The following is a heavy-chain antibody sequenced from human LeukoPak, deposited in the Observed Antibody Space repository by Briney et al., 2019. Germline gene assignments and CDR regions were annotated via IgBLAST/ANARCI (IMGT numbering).Heavy chain of an antibody. Sequence: GGSLRLSCAASGFTFSSYSMNWVRQAPGKGLEWVSSISSSSSYIYYADSVKGRFTISRDNAKNSLYLQMNSLRAEDTAVYYCARERSEYQLLFSPDYWGQGTLVTVSS. J-gene: IGHJ4*02. CDR1: GFTFSSYS. CDR2: ISSSSSYI. CDR3: ARERSEYQLLFSPDY. D-gene: IGHD2-2*01. V-gene: IGHV3-21*01.